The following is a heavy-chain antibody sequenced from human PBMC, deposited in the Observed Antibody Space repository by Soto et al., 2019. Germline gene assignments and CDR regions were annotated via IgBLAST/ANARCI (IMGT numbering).Heavy chain of an antibody. CDR2: ISDDGSKK. Sequence: GGSLRLSCAASGFTFSAYAMHWVRQAPGKRLEWVAVISDDGSKKHYGDSVKGRFTISRDNSKTTLYLQTNSLRVEDTAVYYCARGQEHCSSTSCYPGFIDYWGQGTLVTVSS. CDR1: GFTFSAYA. V-gene: IGHV3-30-3*01. CDR3: ARGQEHCSSTSCYPGFIDY. J-gene: IGHJ4*02. D-gene: IGHD2-2*01.